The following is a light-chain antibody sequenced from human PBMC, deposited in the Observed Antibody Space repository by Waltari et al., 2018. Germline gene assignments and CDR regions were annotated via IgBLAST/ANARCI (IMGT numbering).Light chain of an antibody. J-gene: IGKJ2*01. Sequence: DIQMTQSPSTLSASVGDSTTITCRASQSINNYLNWYQQKPGKAPKLLIDVASRLQSGVPSMCSGSGSGTDFTLTISKLQPEDVATYYCQQSSTTPFFGQGTKLESK. V-gene: IGKV1-39*01. CDR3: QQSSTTPF. CDR2: VAS. CDR1: QSINNY.